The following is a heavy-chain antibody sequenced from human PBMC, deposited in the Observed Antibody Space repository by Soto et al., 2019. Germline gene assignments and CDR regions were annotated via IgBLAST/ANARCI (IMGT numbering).Heavy chain of an antibody. CDR3: ARELEQTYFDY. CDR2: IIPIFGTA. D-gene: IGHD3-3*02. Sequence: EASVKVSCKASGGTFSSYAISWVRQAPGQGLEWMGGIIPIFGTANYAQKFQGRVTITADESTSTAYMELSSLRSEDTAVYYCARELEQTYFDYWGQGTLVTVSS. V-gene: IGHV1-69*13. CDR1: GGTFSSYA. J-gene: IGHJ4*02.